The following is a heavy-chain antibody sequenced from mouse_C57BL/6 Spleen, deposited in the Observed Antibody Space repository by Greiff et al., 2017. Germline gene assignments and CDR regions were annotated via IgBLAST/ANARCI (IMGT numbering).Heavy chain of an antibody. J-gene: IGHJ1*03. V-gene: IGHV3-6*01. D-gene: IGHD2-4*01. CDR3: AREDYVWYFDV. CDR2: ISYDGSN. CDR1: GYSITSGYY. Sequence: EVQLQESGPGLVKPSQSLSLTCSVTGYSITSGYYWNWIRQFPGNKLEWMGYISYDGSNNSNPSLKNRISITRDPSKNQFFLKLNSVTTEDTATYYCAREDYVWYFDVWGTGTTVTVSS.